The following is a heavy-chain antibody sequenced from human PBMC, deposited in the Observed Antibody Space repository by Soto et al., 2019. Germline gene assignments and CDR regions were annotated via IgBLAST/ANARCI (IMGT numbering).Heavy chain of an antibody. CDR2: VYYSGST. Sequence: QVQLQESCPGLVKPSETLSLTCTVSGVSISSYYWSWIRQPPGTGLECIGYVYYSGSTNYNPSLKSRVTISVDTSKNQFSLKLSSVTAADTAVYYCARHVRITIFGVVTVHDAFDIWGQGTMVTVSS. J-gene: IGHJ3*02. V-gene: IGHV4-59*08. D-gene: IGHD3-3*01. CDR3: ARHVRITIFGVVTVHDAFDI. CDR1: GVSISSYY.